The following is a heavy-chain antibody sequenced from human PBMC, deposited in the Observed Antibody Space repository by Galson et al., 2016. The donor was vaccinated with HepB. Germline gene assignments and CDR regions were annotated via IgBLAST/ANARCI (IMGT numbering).Heavy chain of an antibody. Sequence: SLRLSCAASGLTFNKYAMSWVRQVPRKGLEWVSSIGDSGGSPSYADSVEGRFPISRDNSKNTLHLQMNSLRAEDTATYYCVTTDYYITRYFVHWGQGALVTVSS. V-gene: IGHV3-23*01. J-gene: IGHJ4*02. CDR2: IGDSGGSP. CDR3: VTTDYYITRYFVH. D-gene: IGHD3-10*01. CDR1: GLTFNKYA.